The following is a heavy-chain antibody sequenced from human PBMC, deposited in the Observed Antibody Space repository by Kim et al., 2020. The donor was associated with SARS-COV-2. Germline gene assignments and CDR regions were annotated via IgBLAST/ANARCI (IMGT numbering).Heavy chain of an antibody. CDR1: GFTFGDYA. CDR3: TAAIYDFWSGSYYYYYMDV. V-gene: IGHV3-49*04. D-gene: IGHD3-3*01. Sequence: GGSLRLSCTASGFTFGDYAMSWVRQAPGKGLEWVGFIRSKAYGGTTEYAASVKGRFTISRDDSKSIAYLQMNSLKTEDTAVYYCTAAIYDFWSGSYYYYYMDVWGKGTTVTVSS. CDR2: IRSKAYGGTT. J-gene: IGHJ6*03.